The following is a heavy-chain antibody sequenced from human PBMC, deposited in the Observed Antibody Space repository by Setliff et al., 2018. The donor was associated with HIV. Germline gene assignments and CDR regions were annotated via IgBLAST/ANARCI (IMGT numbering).Heavy chain of an antibody. CDR1: GFTFSSYS. CDR3: AKDLVYYDSSGDLDY. J-gene: IGHJ4*03. D-gene: IGHD3-22*01. Sequence: GGSLRLSCAASGFTFSSYSMNWARQAPGKGLEWVSYISSSSSYTHYADSVKGRFTISRDNSKNTLYLQMNSLRAEDTAVYYCAKDLVYYDSSGDLDYWGQGTTVTVSS. CDR2: ISSSSSYT. V-gene: IGHV3-21*04.